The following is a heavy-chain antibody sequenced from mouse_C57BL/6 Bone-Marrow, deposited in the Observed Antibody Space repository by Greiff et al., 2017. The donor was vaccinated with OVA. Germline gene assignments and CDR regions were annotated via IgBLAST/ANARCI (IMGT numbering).Heavy chain of an antibody. J-gene: IGHJ3*01. Sequence: VQLQQPGAELVKPGASVKVSCKASGYTFTSYWMHWVKQRPGQGLEWIGRIHPSASDTNYNQKFKGKATLTVDKSSSTAYMQLSSLTSEDSAVYYCAIRWFHPWFAYWGQGTLVTVSA. D-gene: IGHD1-1*02. V-gene: IGHV1-74*01. CDR3: AIRWFHPWFAY. CDR1: GYTFTSYW. CDR2: IHPSASDT.